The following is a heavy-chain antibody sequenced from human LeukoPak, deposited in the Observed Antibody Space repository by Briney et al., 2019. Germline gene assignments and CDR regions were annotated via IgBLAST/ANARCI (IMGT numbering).Heavy chain of an antibody. CDR2: IIPIFGTA. Sequence: ASVKVSCKASGGTFSSYAISWVRQAPGQGLEWMGGIIPIFGTANYAQKFQGRVTITADESTSTAYMELSSLRSEDTAVYYCARSRDIAAAGTLDWGQGTLVTVSS. D-gene: IGHD6-13*01. CDR3: ARSRDIAAAGTLD. CDR1: GGTFSSYA. J-gene: IGHJ4*02. V-gene: IGHV1-69*13.